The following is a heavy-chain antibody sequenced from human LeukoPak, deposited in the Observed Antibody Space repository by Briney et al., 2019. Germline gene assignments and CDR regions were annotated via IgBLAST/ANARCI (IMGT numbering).Heavy chain of an antibody. V-gene: IGHV4-4*02. Sequence: PSETLSLTCAVSGGSISSSNWWSWVRQPPGKGLEWIGEIYHSGSTNYNPSLKSRVTISVDKSKNQFSLKLSSVTAADTAVYYCARDRLAVAGTARWFDPWGQGTLVTVSS. J-gene: IGHJ5*02. CDR1: GGSISSSNW. D-gene: IGHD6-19*01. CDR2: IYHSGST. CDR3: ARDRLAVAGTARWFDP.